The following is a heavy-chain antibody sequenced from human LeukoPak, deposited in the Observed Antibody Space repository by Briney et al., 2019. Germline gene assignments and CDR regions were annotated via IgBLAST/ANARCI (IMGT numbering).Heavy chain of an antibody. D-gene: IGHD6-19*01. Sequence: PGGSLRLSCAASGFTFSSYAMSWARQAPGKGLEWVSGISGSGGSTYYADSVKGRFTISRDNSKNTLHLQMNSLRAEDTAVYYCAKALSSGWHVDYWGQGTLVTVSS. V-gene: IGHV3-23*01. CDR1: GFTFSSYA. J-gene: IGHJ4*02. CDR2: ISGSGGST. CDR3: AKALSSGWHVDY.